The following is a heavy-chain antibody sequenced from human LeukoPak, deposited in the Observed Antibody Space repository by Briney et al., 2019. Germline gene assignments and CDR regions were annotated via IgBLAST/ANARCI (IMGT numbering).Heavy chain of an antibody. V-gene: IGHV1-24*01. D-gene: IGHD3-22*01. Sequence: ASVKVSCKVSGYTLTELSMHWVRQAPGKGLEWMGGFDPEDGETIYAQKFQGRVTMTEDTSTDTAYMEPSSLRSEDTAVYYCATASNYYDSSGPAFDIWGQGTMVTVSS. J-gene: IGHJ3*02. CDR2: FDPEDGET. CDR3: ATASNYYDSSGPAFDI. CDR1: GYTLTELS.